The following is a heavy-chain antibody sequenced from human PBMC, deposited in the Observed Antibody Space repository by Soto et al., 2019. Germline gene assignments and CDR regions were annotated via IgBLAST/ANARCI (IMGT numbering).Heavy chain of an antibody. Sequence: GGSLRLSCVASGFTFSGYGMHWVRQAPGKGLEWLAVISHNGSDKYYADSVRGRFTISRDNSENTLYLQMNSLRPEDTAVYYCAKEDVWFAKDYWGQGTLVTVSS. V-gene: IGHV3-30*18. CDR3: AKEDVWFAKDY. J-gene: IGHJ4*02. CDR2: ISHNGSDK. D-gene: IGHD3-10*01. CDR1: GFTFSGYG.